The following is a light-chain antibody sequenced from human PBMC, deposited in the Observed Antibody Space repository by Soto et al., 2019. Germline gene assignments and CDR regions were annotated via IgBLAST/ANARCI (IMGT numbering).Light chain of an antibody. V-gene: IGLV1-51*02. Sequence: QSVLTQPPSVSAAPGQKVTISCSGSPSNIGKNFVSWYQQLPGTAPKLIIYESDKRPSGIPDPFSGSESGTSDTLAITGLQTGDEADYYCVSWDSSLITVVFGGGTKVTVL. J-gene: IGLJ2*01. CDR2: ESD. CDR1: PSNIGKNF. CDR3: VSWDSSLITVV.